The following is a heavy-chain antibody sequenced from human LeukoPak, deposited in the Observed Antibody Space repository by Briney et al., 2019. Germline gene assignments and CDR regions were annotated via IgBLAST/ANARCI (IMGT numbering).Heavy chain of an antibody. CDR3: AKPPYCSSTSCPLDYFDY. D-gene: IGHD2-2*01. CDR1: GYTFTSYG. J-gene: IGHJ4*02. Sequence: ASVKVSCKASGYTFTSYGISWVRQAPGQGLEWMGWISAYNGNTNYAQKLQGRVTMTTDTSTSTAYMELRSLRSDDTAVYYCAKPPYCSSTSCPLDYFDYWGQGTLVTVSS. CDR2: ISAYNGNT. V-gene: IGHV1-18*01.